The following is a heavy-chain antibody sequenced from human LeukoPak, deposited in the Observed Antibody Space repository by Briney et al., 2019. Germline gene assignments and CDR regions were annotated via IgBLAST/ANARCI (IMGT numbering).Heavy chain of an antibody. CDR1: GFTFDDYG. CDR3: ARVGDSSGYYPPNNGFDY. V-gene: IGHV3-20*04. J-gene: IGHJ4*02. Sequence: PGGSLRLSCAASGFTFDDYGMSWVRQAPGKGLEWVSGTNWNGGSTGYADSVKGRFTISRDNAKNSPYLQMNSLRAEDTALYYCARVGDSSGYYPPNNGFDYWGQGTLVTVSS. D-gene: IGHD3-22*01. CDR2: TNWNGGST.